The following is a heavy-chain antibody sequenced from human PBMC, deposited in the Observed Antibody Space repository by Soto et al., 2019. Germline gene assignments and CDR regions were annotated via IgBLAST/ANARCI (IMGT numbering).Heavy chain of an antibody. J-gene: IGHJ6*02. CDR2: IWYDGSNK. CDR1: GFTFSSYG. V-gene: IGHV3-33*01. D-gene: IGHD2-21*02. Sequence: PGGSLRLSCAASGFTFSSYGMHWVRQAPGKGLEWVAVIWYDGSNKYYADSVKGRFTISRDNSKNTLYLQMNSLRAEDTAVYYCAITYCGGDCYSFYYYGMDVWGQGTTVTVSS. CDR3: AITYCGGDCYSFYYYGMDV.